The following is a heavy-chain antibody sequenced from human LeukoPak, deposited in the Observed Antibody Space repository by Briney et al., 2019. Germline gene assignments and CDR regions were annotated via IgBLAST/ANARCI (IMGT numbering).Heavy chain of an antibody. V-gene: IGHV4-39*01. Sequence: SETLSLTCTVSGGSFSSGGYFWGWIRQPPGKGLEWIGSIFYSGSTYYNPSLNSRVTISIDTSKNQFSLRLSSVTAADTAVYYCARQMNTVTADYWGQGTLVTVSS. CDR3: ARQMNTVTADY. CDR1: GGSFSSGGYF. CDR2: IFYSGST. J-gene: IGHJ4*02. D-gene: IGHD4-17*01.